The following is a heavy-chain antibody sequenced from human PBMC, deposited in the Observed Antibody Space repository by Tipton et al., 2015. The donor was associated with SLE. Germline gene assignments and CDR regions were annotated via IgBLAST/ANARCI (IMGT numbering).Heavy chain of an antibody. Sequence: TLSLTCTVSGGSIHNHYWSWIRQPPGKGLEWIGYIFQSGSIKYNPSLKTGVTISVDTSKSQFSLNLTSVTAADTAVYYCARAGWGMGAFDIWGQGTMVTVSS. CDR1: GGSIHNHY. CDR2: IFQSGSI. J-gene: IGHJ3*02. D-gene: IGHD3-16*01. V-gene: IGHV4-59*11. CDR3: ARAGWGMGAFDI.